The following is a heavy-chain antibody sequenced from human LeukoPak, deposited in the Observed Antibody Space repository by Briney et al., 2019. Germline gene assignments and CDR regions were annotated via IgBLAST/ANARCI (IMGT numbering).Heavy chain of an antibody. J-gene: IGHJ4*02. Sequence: SETLSLTCTVPGDSFSSYFWSWIRQPAGKGLEWIGRMYTSGITNSNPSLKSRVTMSVDTSKNQFSLNLTSVTVADTAVYYCAREITGTRGVDYWGQGILVTVSS. CDR3: AREITGTRGVDY. CDR1: GDSFSSYF. V-gene: IGHV4-4*07. D-gene: IGHD1-7*01. CDR2: MYTSGIT.